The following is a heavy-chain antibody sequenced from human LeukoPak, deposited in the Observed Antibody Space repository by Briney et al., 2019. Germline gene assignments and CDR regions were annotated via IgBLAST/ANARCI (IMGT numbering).Heavy chain of an antibody. D-gene: IGHD3-10*01. J-gene: IGHJ4*02. CDR2: ISGSGGST. V-gene: IGHV3-23*01. CDR1: GFTFSSYA. Sequence: GGSLRLSCAASGFTFSSYAMSWVRQAPGKGLEWVSAISGSGGSTYYADSVKGRFTISRDNSKNTLYLQMNSLRAEDTAVYYCAKVGRDLVPWFGESTTYYFDYWGQGTLVTVSS. CDR3: AKVGRDLVPWFGESTTYYFDY.